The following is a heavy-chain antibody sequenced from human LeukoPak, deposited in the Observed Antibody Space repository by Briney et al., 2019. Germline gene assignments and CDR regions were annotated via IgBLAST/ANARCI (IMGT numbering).Heavy chain of an antibody. D-gene: IGHD3-10*01. J-gene: IGHJ4*02. CDR2: IYHSGTT. CDR1: GDSITSHNW. V-gene: IGHV4-4*02. Sequence: SETLSLTCAVSGDSITSHNWWSWVRQSPGKGLEWIGEIYHSGTTNYSPSLKSRVTISVDKSKNQLSLRLTSVSAADTAVYFCASCLFDYYYFDQWGQGTLVTVSS. CDR3: ASCLFDYYYFDQ.